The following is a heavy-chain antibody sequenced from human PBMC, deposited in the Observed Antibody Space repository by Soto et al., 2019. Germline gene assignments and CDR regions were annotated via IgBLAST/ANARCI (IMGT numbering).Heavy chain of an antibody. CDR1: GGTFSSYA. V-gene: IGHV1-69*06. D-gene: IGHD6-19*01. Sequence: ASVKFSCKASGGTFSSYAIRWVRQASEQGREWMGGIIPIFGTANYAQKFQGRVTITADKSTSTAYMELSSLRTEDTALYYCAKDRAAVTGAYYYYGMDVWGQGTTVTVSS. CDR2: IIPIFGTA. J-gene: IGHJ6*02. CDR3: AKDRAAVTGAYYYYGMDV.